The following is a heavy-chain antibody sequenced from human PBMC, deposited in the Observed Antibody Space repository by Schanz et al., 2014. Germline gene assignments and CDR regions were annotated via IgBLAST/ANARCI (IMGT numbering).Heavy chain of an antibody. CDR1: GFTFSSYG. CDR2: MSYDGSIK. CDR3: AKDSTHIDIVLVPTAIDY. Sequence: VQLLESGGGLVQPGGSLRLSCAASGFTFSSYGMHWVRQAPGKGLEWVAAMSYDGSIKYYGDSVKGRFTISRDNSKNTLYLHMNTLRSEDTAVYYCAKDSTHIDIVLVPTAIDYWGQGTLGTVSS. J-gene: IGHJ4*02. D-gene: IGHD2-2*01. V-gene: IGHV3-30*18.